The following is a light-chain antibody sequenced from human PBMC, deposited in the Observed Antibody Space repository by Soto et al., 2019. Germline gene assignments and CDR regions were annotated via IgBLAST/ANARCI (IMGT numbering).Light chain of an antibody. CDR1: SSDVGSYNY. Sequence: QSVLTQPTSVSGSPGQSITIACTGTSSDVGSYNYVSGYQQHPGKSPKLMIYEVTNRPSGVSNRFSGSKSGNTASLTISGLQTEDEAHYYCSSYTTNTTLVFGGGTK. CDR3: SSYTTNTTLV. J-gene: IGLJ2*01. V-gene: IGLV2-14*01. CDR2: EVT.